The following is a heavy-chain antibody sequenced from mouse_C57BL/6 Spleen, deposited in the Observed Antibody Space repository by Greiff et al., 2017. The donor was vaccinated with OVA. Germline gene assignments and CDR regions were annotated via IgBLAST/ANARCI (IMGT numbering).Heavy chain of an antibody. J-gene: IGHJ3*01. D-gene: IGHD2-4*01. CDR1: GYAFSSYW. CDR2: IYPGDGDT. V-gene: IGHV1-80*01. Sequence: QVQLQQSGAELVKPGASVKISCKASGYAFSSYWMNWVKQRPGKGLEWIGQIYPGDGDTNYNGKFKGKATLTADKSSSTAYMQLSSLTSEDSAVYFCAREGDYDEAWFAYWGQGTLVTVSA. CDR3: AREGDYDEAWFAY.